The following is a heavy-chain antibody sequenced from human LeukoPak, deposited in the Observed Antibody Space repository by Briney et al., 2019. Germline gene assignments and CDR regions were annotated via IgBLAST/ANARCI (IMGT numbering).Heavy chain of an antibody. J-gene: IGHJ4*02. V-gene: IGHV4-38-2*01. Sequence: PSETLSLTRALSGYSLSSAYFWGWIRQSPGKGLEWIGSIFHSGNTYYNPSLKSRVTLSLDTSKNEFSLRLTSVTAEDTAMYYCASPRGTYIDYWGQGSLVTV. CDR1: GYSLSSAYF. D-gene: IGHD3-16*01. CDR3: ASPRGTYIDY. CDR2: IFHSGNT.